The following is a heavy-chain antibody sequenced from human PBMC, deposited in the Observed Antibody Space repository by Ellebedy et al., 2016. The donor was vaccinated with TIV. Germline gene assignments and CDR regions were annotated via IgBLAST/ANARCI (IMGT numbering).Heavy chain of an antibody. CDR2: INPISGGA. D-gene: IGHD6-19*01. J-gene: IGHJ4*02. CDR1: GYTFIGYY. V-gene: IGHV1-2*02. CDR3: ARNIAVDDY. Sequence: AASVKVSCKASGYTFIGYYLHWVRQAPGQGLEWMGWINPISGGAYYAQKFQGRVTMTVDTSTTTAYMDLRSLKSNETDVYYCARNIAVDDYWGQGTLVTVSA.